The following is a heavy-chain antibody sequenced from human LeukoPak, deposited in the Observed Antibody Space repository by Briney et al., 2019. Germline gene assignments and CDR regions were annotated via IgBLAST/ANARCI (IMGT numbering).Heavy chain of an antibody. D-gene: IGHD4-17*01. Sequence: GASVKVSCKASGYRFIFYYMHWVRQAPGKGLEWMGWINPNSGGTHYAQKFLGRVTMTRDTSISTAYMELSRLTSDDTALYYCATLYGDYVTSDYWGQGTLVTVSS. J-gene: IGHJ4*02. CDR3: ATLYGDYVTSDY. CDR2: INPNSGGT. CDR1: GYRFIFYY. V-gene: IGHV1-2*02.